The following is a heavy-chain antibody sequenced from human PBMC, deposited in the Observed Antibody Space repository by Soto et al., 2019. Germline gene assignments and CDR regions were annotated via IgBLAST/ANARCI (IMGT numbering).Heavy chain of an antibody. Sequence: ASVKVSCKASGYTFTSYYMHWVRQAPGQGLGRMGIINPSGGSTSYAQKFQGRVTMTRDKSTSTVYMELSSLRSEDTAVYYCARGGPKDIVATIWFDYWGQGTLVTVSS. V-gene: IGHV1-46*03. D-gene: IGHD5-12*01. CDR1: GYTFTSYY. CDR2: INPSGGST. CDR3: ARGGPKDIVATIWFDY. J-gene: IGHJ4*02.